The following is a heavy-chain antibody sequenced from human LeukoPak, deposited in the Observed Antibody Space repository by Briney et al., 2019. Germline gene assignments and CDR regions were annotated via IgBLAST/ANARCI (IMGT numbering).Heavy chain of an antibody. J-gene: IGHJ3*02. D-gene: IGHD3-10*01. Sequence: SVKVSCKASGGTFSSYAISWVRQAPGQGLEWMGGIIPIFGTANYAQKFQGRVAITADESTSTAYMELSSLRSEDTAVYYCARAIGVWSSGAFDIWGQGTMVTVSS. V-gene: IGHV1-69*13. CDR2: IIPIFGTA. CDR3: ARAIGVWSSGAFDI. CDR1: GGTFSSYA.